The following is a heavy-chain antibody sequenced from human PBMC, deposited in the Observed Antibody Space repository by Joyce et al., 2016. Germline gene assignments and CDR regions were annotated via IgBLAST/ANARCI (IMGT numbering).Heavy chain of an antibody. CDR2: SAFGSGNT. D-gene: IGHD1-26*01. Sequence: QLAQSGPEVRKPATSVKVSCKPSGFIFNSAAVHWVRQAPGQRLEWIGWSAFGSGNTKYAQNFQQRVTFIRDVSTSTAYMELTSLRSEDTAVYYCATDRVGALSPWGPGTLVTVSS. CDR3: ATDRVGALSP. CDR1: GFIFNSAA. V-gene: IGHV1-58*01. J-gene: IGHJ4*02.